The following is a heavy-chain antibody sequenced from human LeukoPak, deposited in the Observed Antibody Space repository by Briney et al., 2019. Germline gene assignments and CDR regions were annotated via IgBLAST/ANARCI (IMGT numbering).Heavy chain of an antibody. CDR1: GGSFSGYY. CDR2: INHSGST. V-gene: IGHV4-34*01. J-gene: IGHJ3*02. CDR3: ARNLLPASYGAFDI. Sequence: PSETLSLTCAVYGGSFSGYYWSWIRQPPGKGLEWIGEINHSGSTNYNPSLKSRVTISVDTSKNQVSLNLNSVTAADTAVYYCARNLLPASYGAFDIWAQGTMVTVSS. D-gene: IGHD2-2*01.